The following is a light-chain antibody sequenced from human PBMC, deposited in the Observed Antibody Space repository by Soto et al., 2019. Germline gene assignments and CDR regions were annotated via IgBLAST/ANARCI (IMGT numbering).Light chain of an antibody. Sequence: DIVLTQSPGKLSLSPWERATLSWKASQSVSSSYLAWDQQKPGQAPRLLIYGASSRATGIPDRFSGSGSGTDFTPTIIRREPEDFAAYYCQQYGSSPPITCGQGTRLEIK. J-gene: IGKJ5*01. CDR2: GAS. CDR3: QQYGSSPPIT. V-gene: IGKV3-20*01. CDR1: QSVSSSY.